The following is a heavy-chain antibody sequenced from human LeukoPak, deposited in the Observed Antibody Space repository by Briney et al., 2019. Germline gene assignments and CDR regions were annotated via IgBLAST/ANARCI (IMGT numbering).Heavy chain of an antibody. Sequence: PSETLSLTCTVSGGSISSGGYYWGWIRQPPGKGLEWIGSIYYSGSTYYNPSLKSRVTISVDTSKNQFSLKLSSVTAADTAVYYCARSEDTAMPDYYYYGMDVWGQGTTVTVSS. CDR1: GGSISSGGYY. CDR3: ARSEDTAMPDYYYYGMDV. D-gene: IGHD5-18*01. J-gene: IGHJ6*02. V-gene: IGHV4-39*07. CDR2: IYYSGST.